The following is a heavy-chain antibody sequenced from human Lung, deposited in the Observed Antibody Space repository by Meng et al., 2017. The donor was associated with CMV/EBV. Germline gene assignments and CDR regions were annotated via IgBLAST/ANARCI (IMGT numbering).Heavy chain of an antibody. CDR1: GFTFSSYE. Sequence: GESXKISXAASGFTFSSYEMNWVRQAPGKGLEWVSYISSSGSTIYYADSVKGRFTISRDNAKNSLYLQMNSLRAEDTAVYYCARDSPLFVPAAHWYFDLWGRGXLVTVS. J-gene: IGHJ2*01. CDR2: ISSSGSTI. D-gene: IGHD2-2*01. CDR3: ARDSPLFVPAAHWYFDL. V-gene: IGHV3-48*03.